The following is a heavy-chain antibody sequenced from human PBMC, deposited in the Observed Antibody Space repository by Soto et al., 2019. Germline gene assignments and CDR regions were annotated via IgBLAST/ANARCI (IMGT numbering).Heavy chain of an antibody. J-gene: IGHJ4*02. CDR1: GDSVSSNSAA. D-gene: IGHD6-19*01. CDR2: TYYRSKWYN. Sequence: SQTLSLTCAISGDSVSSNSAAWNWIRQSPSRGLEWLGRTYYRSKWYNDYAVSVKSRITINPDTSKNHFSLQLKSVTPKDTALYFCARLAPGGSGGGGDYWGQGTLVTVSS. CDR3: ARLAPGGSGGGGDY. V-gene: IGHV6-1*01.